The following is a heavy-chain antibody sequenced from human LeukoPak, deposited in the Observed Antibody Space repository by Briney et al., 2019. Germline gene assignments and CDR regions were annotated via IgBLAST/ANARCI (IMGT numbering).Heavy chain of an antibody. V-gene: IGHV4-4*02. CDR3: ARAHRVSGWYDWFDP. Sequence: SETLSLTCAVSGGSISSSNWWSWVRQPPGKGLEWIGEIYHSGSTNYNPSLKSRVTISVDKSKNQFSLKLSSVTAADTAVYYCARAHRVSGWYDWFDPWGQGTLVTVSS. CDR2: IYHSGST. D-gene: IGHD6-19*01. J-gene: IGHJ5*02. CDR1: GGSISSSNW.